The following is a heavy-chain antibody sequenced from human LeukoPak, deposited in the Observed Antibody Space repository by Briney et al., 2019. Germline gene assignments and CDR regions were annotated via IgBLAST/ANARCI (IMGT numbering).Heavy chain of an antibody. CDR3: ARGWFFDL. CDR2: ISSSSSTI. CDR1: GFTFSSYS. Sequence: GRSLRLSCAASGFTFSSYSMNWVRQAPGKGLEWVSYISSSSSTIYYADSVKGRFTISRENSKNTLYLQMNSLRAEDTAVYYCARGWFFDLWGRGTLVSVSS. V-gene: IGHV3-48*01. J-gene: IGHJ2*01.